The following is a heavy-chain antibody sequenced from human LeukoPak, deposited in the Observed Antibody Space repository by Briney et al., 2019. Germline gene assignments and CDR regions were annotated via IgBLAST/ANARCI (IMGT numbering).Heavy chain of an antibody. J-gene: IGHJ6*02. CDR1: GFTFSSYS. CDR3: AADPYGSGSYVHGMDV. CDR2: ISSSSSYI. D-gene: IGHD3-10*01. V-gene: IGHV3-21*04. Sequence: GGSLRLSCAASGFTFSSYSMNWVRQAPGKGLEWVSSISSSSSYIYYADSVKGRFTISRDNSKNTLYLQMNSLRSEDTAVYYCAADPYGSGSYVHGMDVWGQGTTVTVSS.